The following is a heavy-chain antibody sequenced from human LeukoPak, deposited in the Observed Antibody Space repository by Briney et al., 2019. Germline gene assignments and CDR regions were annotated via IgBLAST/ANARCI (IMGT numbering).Heavy chain of an antibody. D-gene: IGHD1-7*01. J-gene: IGHJ4*02. CDR3: AKGWLELTSGYFDY. Sequence: PGGSLRLSCAASGFTFSSYAIHWVRQAPGKGLEWVAVISYDGSNKYYADSVKGRFTISRDNSKNTLYLQMNSLRAEDTAVYYCAKGWLELTSGYFDYWGQGTLVTVSS. CDR1: GFTFSSYA. V-gene: IGHV3-30*04. CDR2: ISYDGSNK.